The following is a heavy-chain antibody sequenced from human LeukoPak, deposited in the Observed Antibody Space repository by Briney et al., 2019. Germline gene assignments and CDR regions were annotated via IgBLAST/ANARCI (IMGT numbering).Heavy chain of an antibody. CDR2: ISGSGSTA. CDR1: GFTFSNAW. Sequence: GGSLRLSCAASGFTFSNAWMSWVRQAPGKGLEWVSAISGSGSTAYYADSVKGRFTISRDNSKNTLYLQMNSLRAEDAAVYYCAKDPDSSGWLKLDYWGQGTLVTVSS. V-gene: IGHV3-23*01. CDR3: AKDPDSSGWLKLDY. J-gene: IGHJ4*02. D-gene: IGHD6-19*01.